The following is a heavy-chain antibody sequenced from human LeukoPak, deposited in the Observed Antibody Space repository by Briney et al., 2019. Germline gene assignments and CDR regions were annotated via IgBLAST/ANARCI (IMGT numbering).Heavy chain of an antibody. Sequence: SETLSLICTVSGGSIVSHYWNWIRQPAGRGLEWIGRFYASGTTNTSPSLKSRVSMSVDTSKNQFSLKLSSVTAADTAVYYCAKDSSTWGNLAGHFDSWGQGTLVTVSS. CDR2: FYASGTT. CDR3: AKDSSTWGNLAGHFDS. V-gene: IGHV4-4*07. D-gene: IGHD6-13*01. J-gene: IGHJ4*02. CDR1: GGSIVSHY.